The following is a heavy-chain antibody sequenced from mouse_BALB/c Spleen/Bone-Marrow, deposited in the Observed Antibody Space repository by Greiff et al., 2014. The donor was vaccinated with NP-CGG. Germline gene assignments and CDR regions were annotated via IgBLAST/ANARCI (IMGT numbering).Heavy chain of an antibody. J-gene: IGHJ4*01. CDR3: TRRGIYDERTAMDY. V-gene: IGHV5-6*01. CDR2: INSSVTNT. CDR1: GFTFSSYG. D-gene: IGHD2-12*01. Sequence: DVQLVESGGDLVYPGGSLKLSCAASGFTFSSYGMSWVRRTPDTRLEWVVTINSSVTNTDYPDSMKGRFTISRDNAKNTLYLQMVSLRSEDTAMYYCTRRGIYDERTAMDYWGRGTSVTVSS.